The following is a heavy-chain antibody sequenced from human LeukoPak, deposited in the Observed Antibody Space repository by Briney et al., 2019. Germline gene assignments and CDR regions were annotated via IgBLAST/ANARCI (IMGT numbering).Heavy chain of an antibody. Sequence: PGGSLRLSCAASGFTFSSYAMSWVRQAPGKGLEWVSAISGSGGSTYYADSVKGQFTISRDNSKNTLYLQMNSLRAEDTAVYYCAKGRDGYDILTGYYRRLEGLYFDYWGQGTLVTVSS. CDR2: ISGSGGST. CDR3: AKGRDGYDILTGYYRRLEGLYFDY. CDR1: GFTFSSYA. D-gene: IGHD3-9*01. V-gene: IGHV3-23*01. J-gene: IGHJ4*02.